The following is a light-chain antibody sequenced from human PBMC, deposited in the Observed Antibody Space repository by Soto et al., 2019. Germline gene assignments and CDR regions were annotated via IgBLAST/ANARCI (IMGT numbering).Light chain of an antibody. CDR1: QSVSSNY. V-gene: IGKV3-20*01. CDR2: GAS. Sequence: EIVLTQSPGILSLSPGERATLSCRASQSVSSNYLAWYQQKPGQAPRFLIYGASSRATGIPDRFSGSGSGKDFTLTFIILVSEDFAVYYWQQYGSSPRTFGQGSKVDIK. J-gene: IGKJ1*01. CDR3: QQYGSSPRT.